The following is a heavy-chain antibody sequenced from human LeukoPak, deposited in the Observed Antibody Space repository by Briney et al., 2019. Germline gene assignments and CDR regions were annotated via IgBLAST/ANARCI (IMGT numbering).Heavy chain of an antibody. CDR1: GFTFSNYG. V-gene: IGHV3-48*02. CDR3: ARDVPDY. Sequence: GGSLRLSCAASGFTFSNYGMNWVRRAPGKGLEWVSHISSSIKTIYYADSVKGRFTISRDNAKNSLYLQMNSLRDEDTAVYYCARDVPDYWGQGTLVTVSS. J-gene: IGHJ4*02. CDR2: ISSSIKTI.